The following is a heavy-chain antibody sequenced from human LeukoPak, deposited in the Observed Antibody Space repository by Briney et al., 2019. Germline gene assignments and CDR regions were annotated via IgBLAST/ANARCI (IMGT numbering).Heavy chain of an antibody. Sequence: GGSLRLSCAASGLTFISYKRNWFGQAPGKGLKWVSYISSSGSTIYYADSVKGRFTISRDNAKNSLYLQMNSLRAEDTAVYYCAELGITMIGGVWGKGTTVTISS. D-gene: IGHD3-10*02. CDR3: AELGITMIGGV. CDR1: GLTFISYK. V-gene: IGHV3-48*03. CDR2: ISSSGSTI. J-gene: IGHJ6*04.